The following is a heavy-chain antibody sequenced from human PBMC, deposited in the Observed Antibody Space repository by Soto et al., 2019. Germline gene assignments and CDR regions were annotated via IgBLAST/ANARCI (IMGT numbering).Heavy chain of an antibody. J-gene: IGHJ4*02. Sequence: PSETLSLSGGVSCVKIGDGGYGWSGRRRSPGKAREWLEHTPQVEPTYYTPSFQSRLSWSIDRTRNQFSLSLSSMTAADKAGYYCARGGGYDSFDFWGQGIQVTVSS. D-gene: IGHD3-3*01. CDR1: CVKIGDGGYG. V-gene: IGHV4-30-2*06. CDR2: TPQVEPT. CDR3: ARGGGYDSFDF.